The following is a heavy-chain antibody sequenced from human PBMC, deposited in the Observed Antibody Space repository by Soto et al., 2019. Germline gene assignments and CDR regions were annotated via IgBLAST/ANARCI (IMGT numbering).Heavy chain of an antibody. Sequence: EVQLVESGGGLVQPGRSLRLSCAASGFTFDDFAMHWVRQAPGKGLEWVSGISWKSNSIGHADSVKGRFTISRDNAKNSLYLPMSSLRPEDTALYYCVKDIGQWLSPHFDYWGQGTLVTVSS. CDR1: GFTFDDFA. CDR3: VKDIGQWLSPHFDY. D-gene: IGHD6-19*01. CDR2: ISWKSNSI. V-gene: IGHV3-9*01. J-gene: IGHJ4*02.